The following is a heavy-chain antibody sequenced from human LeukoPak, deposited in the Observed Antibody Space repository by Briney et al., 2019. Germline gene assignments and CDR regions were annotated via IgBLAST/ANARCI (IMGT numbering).Heavy chain of an antibody. V-gene: IGHV3-43D*03. CDR1: GFTFDDYA. J-gene: IGHJ4*02. D-gene: IGHD5-12*01. Sequence: PGGSLRLSCEVSGFTFDDYAMHWVRQAPGKGLEWVSLISWDGGKTNYADSVKGRFTISRDNSKNSLYLQMNSLRAEDTALYYCAKGDIVATISHPFDSWGQGTLVTVSS. CDR3: AKGDIVATISHPFDS. CDR2: ISWDGGKT.